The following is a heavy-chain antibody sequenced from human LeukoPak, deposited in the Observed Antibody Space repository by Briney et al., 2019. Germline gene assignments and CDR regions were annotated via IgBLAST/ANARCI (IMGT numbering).Heavy chain of an antibody. V-gene: IGHV3-49*04. D-gene: IGHD3-22*01. CDR3: TRAGYSYYYDSSGKIDY. Sequence: GGSLRLSCTASGFTSGDYAMSWVRQAPGKGLEWVGFIRSKAYGGTTEYAASVKGRFTISRDDSKSIAYLQMNSLKTEDTAVYYCTRAGYSYYYDSSGKIDYWGQGTLVTVSS. J-gene: IGHJ4*02. CDR2: IRSKAYGGTT. CDR1: GFTSGDYA.